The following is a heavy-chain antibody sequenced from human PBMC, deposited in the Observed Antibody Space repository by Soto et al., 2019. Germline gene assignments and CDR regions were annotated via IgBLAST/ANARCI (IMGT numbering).Heavy chain of an antibody. Sequence: GASVKVSCKASGGTFSSYAISWVRQAPGQGLEWMGGIIPIFGTANYAQKFQGRVTITADESTSTAYMELSSLRSEDTAVYYCARDLRARITMIVVGYYYGMDVWGQGTTVTSP. V-gene: IGHV1-69*13. CDR3: ARDLRARITMIVVGYYYGMDV. CDR2: IIPIFGTA. CDR1: GGTFSSYA. J-gene: IGHJ6*02. D-gene: IGHD3-22*01.